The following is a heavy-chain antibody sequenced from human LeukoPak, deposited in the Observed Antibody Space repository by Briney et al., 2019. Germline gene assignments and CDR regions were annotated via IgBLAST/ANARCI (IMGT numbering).Heavy chain of an antibody. Sequence: SETLPLTCTVSGNSFGDYYWSWIRQPAGKGLEWIGRIYTSGSTTYNPSLRSRVTMSVDTSKSQFSLNLMSVTAADTAVYYCTREIVGATWWFDPWGQGTLVTVSS. V-gene: IGHV4-4*07. D-gene: IGHD1-26*01. CDR2: IYTSGST. CDR3: TREIVGATWWFDP. CDR1: GNSFGDYY. J-gene: IGHJ5*02.